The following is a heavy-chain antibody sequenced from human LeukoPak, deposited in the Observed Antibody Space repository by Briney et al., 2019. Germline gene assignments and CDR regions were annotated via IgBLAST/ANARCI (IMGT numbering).Heavy chain of an antibody. CDR2: MNPNNGNT. D-gene: IGHD3-10*01. CDR1: GYTFTSYD. Sequence: ASVKVSCKASGYTFTSYDINWVRQATGQGLEWMGWMNPNNGNTGYAQKFQGRVTVTRNTSISTAYMELSSLRSEDTAVYYCARPGISGSYPYYLDYWGREPWSPSPQ. J-gene: IGHJ4*02. V-gene: IGHV1-8*01. CDR3: ARPGISGSYPYYLDY.